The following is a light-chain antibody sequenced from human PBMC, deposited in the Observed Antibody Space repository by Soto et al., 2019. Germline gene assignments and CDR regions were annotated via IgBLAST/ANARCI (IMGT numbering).Light chain of an antibody. J-gene: IGLJ1*01. Sequence: QSALTQPASVSGSPGQSITISCTGTSSDVGGYNYVSLYQQHPGKAPKLMIYDVSNRPSGVSNRFSGSKSGNTASLSISGLQAEDEADYYCSSYTSSRTRVFGTGTKLTVL. CDR1: SSDVGGYNY. CDR3: SSYTSSRTRV. CDR2: DVS. V-gene: IGLV2-14*01.